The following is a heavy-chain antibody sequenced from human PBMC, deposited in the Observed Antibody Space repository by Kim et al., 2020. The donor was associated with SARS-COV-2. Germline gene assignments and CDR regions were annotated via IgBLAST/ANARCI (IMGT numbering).Heavy chain of an antibody. CDR1: GYTFTSYD. V-gene: IGHV1-8*01. J-gene: IGHJ4*02. Sequence: ASVKVSCRASGYTFTSYDINWVRQATGQGPEWMGWVNPYSGNSGYPQKFQGRLKMTTNTAINTAYMELSSLRSDDTAVYYCATGPSGWYDFWGQGTLVTVPS. CDR3: ATGPSGWYDF. CDR2: VNPYSGNS. D-gene: IGHD6-19*01.